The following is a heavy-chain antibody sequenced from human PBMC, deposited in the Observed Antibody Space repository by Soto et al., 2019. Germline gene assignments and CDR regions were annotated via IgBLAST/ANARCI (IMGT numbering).Heavy chain of an antibody. CDR3: ARDQSWLRSNYYGMDV. D-gene: IGHD5-12*01. CDR1: GFTFSSYW. Sequence: GGSLRLSCAASGFTFSSYWMSWVRQAPGKGLEWVSAISGSGGSTYYADSVKGRFTISRDNAKNSLYLQMNSLRDEDTAVYYCARDQSWLRSNYYGMDVWGQGTTVTVSS. CDR2: ISGSGGST. J-gene: IGHJ6*02. V-gene: IGHV3-23*01.